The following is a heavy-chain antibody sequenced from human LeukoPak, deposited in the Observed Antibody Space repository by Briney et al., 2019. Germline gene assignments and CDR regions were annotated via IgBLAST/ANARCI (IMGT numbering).Heavy chain of an antibody. J-gene: IGHJ4*02. V-gene: IGHV2-5*01. CDR3: TPTIGYSSAFDY. CDR2: IYWNDDK. D-gene: IGHD6-19*01. Sequence: SGPTLVNPTQTLTLTCTFSGFSLSSGVGVGWIRQPPGKALEWLALIYWNDDKRYSPSLKTRLTITKDTSKNQVVLTMTNVDPVDIATYYCTPTIGYSSAFDYWGQGILVTVSS. CDR1: GFSLSSGVG.